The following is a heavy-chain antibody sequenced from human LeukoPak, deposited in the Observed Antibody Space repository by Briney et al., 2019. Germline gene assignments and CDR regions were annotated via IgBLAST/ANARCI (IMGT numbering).Heavy chain of an antibody. V-gene: IGHV4-59*08. CDR2: ISYSGGT. D-gene: IGHD1-26*01. CDR3: ARHGSGGMAFDL. Sequence: SETLSLTCTVSGGSITSYSWSWIRQPPGKGLEWIGYISYSGGTNYNPSLKSRVTISLDTSKNQFSLSLRSVTAAGTAVYYCARHGSGGMAFDLGGQGTMVTVSS. J-gene: IGHJ3*01. CDR1: GGSITSYS.